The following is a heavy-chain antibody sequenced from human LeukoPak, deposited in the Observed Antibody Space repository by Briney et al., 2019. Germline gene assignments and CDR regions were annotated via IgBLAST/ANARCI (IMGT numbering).Heavy chain of an antibody. J-gene: IGHJ4*02. CDR2: INSDGSST. Sequence: GGSLRLSCAASGFTFSSYWMHWVRQVPGKGRVWVTRINSDGSSTSYADSVKGRITTSRDNAKNTLYLQMNSLRAEDTAVYYCARRLSGDYWGQGTLVTVSS. CDR3: ARRLSGDY. CDR1: GFTFSSYW. V-gene: IGHV3-74*01.